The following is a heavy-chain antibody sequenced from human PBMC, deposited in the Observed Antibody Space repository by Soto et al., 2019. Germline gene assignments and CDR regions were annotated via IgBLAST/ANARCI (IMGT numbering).Heavy chain of an antibody. CDR2: IIPIFGTA. J-gene: IGHJ4*02. CDR3: ARGHDRLPRLAY. CDR1: GGTFSSYA. D-gene: IGHD6-6*01. V-gene: IGHV1-69*01. Sequence: SVKGSCKAAGGTFSSYASSWGRQAPGQGLEWMGGIIPIFGTANYAQKFQGRVTITADESTSTAYMELSSLRSEDTAVYYCARGHDRLPRLAYWGQGTPVPVS.